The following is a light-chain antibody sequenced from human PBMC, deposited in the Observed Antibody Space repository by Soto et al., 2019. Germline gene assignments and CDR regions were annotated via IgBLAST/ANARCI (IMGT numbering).Light chain of an antibody. Sequence: QSVLTQPTSASGTPGQRVTISCSGSSFNIGTYNVNWYQQLPGTAPELLVYSNDQRPSGVPDRFSGSKSGTSASLAISGLQSEDEADYYCAAWDDSLNSYVFGIGTKVTVL. CDR3: AAWDDSLNSYV. CDR2: SND. V-gene: IGLV1-44*01. J-gene: IGLJ1*01. CDR1: SFNIGTYN.